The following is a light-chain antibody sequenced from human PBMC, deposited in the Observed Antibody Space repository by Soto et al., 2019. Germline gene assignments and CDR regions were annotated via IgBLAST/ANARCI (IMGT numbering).Light chain of an antibody. CDR3: MQALQIPST. V-gene: IGKV2-30*02. J-gene: IGKJ2*01. CDR2: KVS. Sequence: DVVMTQSPLSLPVTLGQPASISCRSNQSLVHSDGIAYFSWFQQRPGRSPRRLIYKVSNRDSGVPARFSGSGSGTDFALKISRVEAEDVGVYYCMQALQIPSTFGQGTRLELK. CDR1: QSLVHSDGIAY.